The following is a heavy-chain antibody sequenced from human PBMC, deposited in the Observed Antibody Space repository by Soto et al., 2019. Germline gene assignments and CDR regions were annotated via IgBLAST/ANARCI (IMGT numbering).Heavy chain of an antibody. J-gene: IGHJ4*02. V-gene: IGHV1-8*01. D-gene: IGHD7-27*01. Sequence: ASLKVFGKASRYTFATYDVNGVRQATGQGPEWMGWINPNTGNTGYAQKFQGRVTMTRNTSISTIYMELSSLRSDDTAVYYCARGPRNWGFDYWGQGTLVTVSS. CDR2: INPNTGNT. CDR3: ARGPRNWGFDY. CDR1: RYTFATYD.